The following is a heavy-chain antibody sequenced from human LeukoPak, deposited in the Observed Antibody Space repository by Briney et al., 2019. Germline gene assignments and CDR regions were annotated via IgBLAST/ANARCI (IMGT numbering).Heavy chain of an antibody. Sequence: PSETLSLTCTVSGGSISSYYWSWIRQPPGKGLEWIGYIYYSGSANYNPSLKSRVTISVDTSKNQFSLKLSSVTAADTAVYYCARGTSSGWDYYFDYWGQGTLVTVSS. CDR1: GGSISSYY. J-gene: IGHJ4*02. V-gene: IGHV4-59*01. D-gene: IGHD6-19*01. CDR2: IYYSGSA. CDR3: ARGTSSGWDYYFDY.